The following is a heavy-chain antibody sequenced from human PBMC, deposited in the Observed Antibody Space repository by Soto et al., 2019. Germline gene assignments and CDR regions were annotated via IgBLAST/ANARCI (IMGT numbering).Heavy chain of an antibody. Sequence: PGGSLRLSCAASGFTFSSYWMSWVRQAPGKGLEWVANIKQDGSEKYYVDSVKGRFTISRDNAKNSLYLQMNSLRAEDTAVYYCARDLDTAMVREFFYGYWGQGTLVTVSS. J-gene: IGHJ4*02. CDR3: ARDLDTAMVREFFYGY. CDR2: IKQDGSEK. D-gene: IGHD5-18*01. CDR1: GFTFSSYW. V-gene: IGHV3-7*03.